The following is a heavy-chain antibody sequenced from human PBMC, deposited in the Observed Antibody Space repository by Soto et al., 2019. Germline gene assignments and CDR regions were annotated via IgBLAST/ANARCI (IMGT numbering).Heavy chain of an antibody. Sequence: SETLSLTCTVSGGSTSSGGFYWSWIRQHPGKGLEWIGYIYYSGISYYNPSPKSRVSISLDTSRNQFSMTLNSVTAADTAAYYCARNGYTYGMDVWGQGATVTVSS. CDR3: ARNGYTYGMDV. J-gene: IGHJ6*02. CDR1: GGSTSSGGFY. V-gene: IGHV4-31*03. CDR2: IYYSGIS. D-gene: IGHD5-18*01.